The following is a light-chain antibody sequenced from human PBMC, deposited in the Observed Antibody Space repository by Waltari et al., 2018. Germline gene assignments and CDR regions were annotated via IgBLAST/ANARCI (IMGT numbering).Light chain of an antibody. CDR3: LLYYSGARV. CDR2: DTS. J-gene: IGLJ3*02. Sequence: QAVVTQEPSLTVSPGGTGTLTCGSSTGAVTSGHYPYWFQQKPGQAPRPLIYDTSNKHSWTPARFSGSLLGGKAALTLSGAQHEDEAEYYCLLYYSGARVFGGGTKLTVL. V-gene: IGLV7-46*01. CDR1: TGAVTSGHY.